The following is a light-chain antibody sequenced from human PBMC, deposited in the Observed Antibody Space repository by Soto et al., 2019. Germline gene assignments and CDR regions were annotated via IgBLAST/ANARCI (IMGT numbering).Light chain of an antibody. J-gene: IGLJ1*01. Sequence: QSALTQPASVSGSPGQSITISCIGTNSDVGSYKLVSWYQQHPGKAPKLMIYEDSRRPSGVSNRFSGSKSGNTASLTISGLQAEDEADYNCCSYAGSNSYVFGTGTKVTVL. V-gene: IGLV2-23*01. CDR1: NSDVGSYKL. CDR2: EDS. CDR3: CSYAGSNSYV.